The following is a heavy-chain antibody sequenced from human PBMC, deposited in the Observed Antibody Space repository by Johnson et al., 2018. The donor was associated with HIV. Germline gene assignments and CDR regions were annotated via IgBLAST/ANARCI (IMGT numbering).Heavy chain of an antibody. CDR3: ARTGRWELLPDAFDI. CDR1: GFTFSSYG. J-gene: IGHJ3*02. D-gene: IGHD1-26*01. V-gene: IGHV3-33*08. CDR2: IRYDGSNK. Sequence: QVQLVESGGGVVQPGRSLRLSCAASGFTFSSYGMHWVRQAPGKGLEWVAFIRYDGSNKYYADSMKGRFTISRDNSKNTLYLQMNSLRAEDTAVFYRARTGRWELLPDAFDIWGQGTMVTVSS.